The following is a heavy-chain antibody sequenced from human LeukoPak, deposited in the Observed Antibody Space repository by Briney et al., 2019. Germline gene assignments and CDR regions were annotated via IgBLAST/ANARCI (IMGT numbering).Heavy chain of an antibody. Sequence: GASVKVSCKTSGYTFTGYYMHWVRQAPGQGLEWMGWINPNSGGTNYAQKFQGRVTMTRDTSISTAYMELSRLRSDDTAVYYCARLFGYYDFWSGYFNWFDPWGQGTLVTVSS. V-gene: IGHV1-2*02. CDR3: ARLFGYYDFWSGYFNWFDP. CDR1: GYTFTGYY. CDR2: INPNSGGT. J-gene: IGHJ5*02. D-gene: IGHD3-3*01.